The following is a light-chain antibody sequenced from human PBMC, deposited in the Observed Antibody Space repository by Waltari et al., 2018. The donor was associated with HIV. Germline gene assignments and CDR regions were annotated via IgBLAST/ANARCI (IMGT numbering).Light chain of an antibody. CDR1: QSINFW. CDR2: KAS. Sequence: DIQMTQFPSTLSASVGDRITINCRASQSINFWLAWYQQKPGKAPKLLIYKASNLETGVPSRFSGSGSGTEFTLTITSLQPEDFATYYCQQYDKYSGTFGPWTKVDIK. J-gene: IGKJ3*01. V-gene: IGKV1-5*03. CDR3: QQYDKYSGT.